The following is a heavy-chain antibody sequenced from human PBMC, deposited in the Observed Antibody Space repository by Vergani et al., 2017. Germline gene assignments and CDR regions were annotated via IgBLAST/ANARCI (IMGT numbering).Heavy chain of an antibody. CDR2: IRSKAYGGTT. CDR3: ASEEVVPAANHWYFDL. J-gene: IGHJ2*01. CDR1: GFTFGDYA. D-gene: IGHD2-2*01. Sequence: EVQLVESGGGLVKPGRSLRLSCTASGFTFGDYAMSWFRQAPGKGLEWVGFIRSKAYGGTTEYAASVKGRFTISRDDSKSIAYLQMNSLRAEDTAVYYCASEEVVPAANHWYFDLWGRGTLVTVSS. V-gene: IGHV3-49*05.